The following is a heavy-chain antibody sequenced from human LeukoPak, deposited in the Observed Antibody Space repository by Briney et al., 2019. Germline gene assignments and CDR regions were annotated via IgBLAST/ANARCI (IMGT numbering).Heavy chain of an antibody. V-gene: IGHV4-38-2*02. CDR1: GYSISSGYF. Sequence: SETLSLTCTVSGYSISSGYFWGWIRQPPGKGLECIGTIYHSGSTYYNPSLKSRVTISVDTSKNQFSLKLSSVTAADTAVYYCAREKDCGGDCYPYYYYYYMDVWGKGTTVTISS. CDR3: AREKDCGGDCYPYYYYYYMDV. D-gene: IGHD2-21*02. CDR2: IYHSGST. J-gene: IGHJ6*03.